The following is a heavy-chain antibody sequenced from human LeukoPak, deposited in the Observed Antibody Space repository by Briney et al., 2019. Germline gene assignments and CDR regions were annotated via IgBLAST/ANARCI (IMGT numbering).Heavy chain of an antibody. CDR2: ISYDGNNK. J-gene: IGHJ4*02. CDR1: AFTFSSYA. D-gene: IGHD3-22*01. Sequence: GGSLRLSCAASAFTFSSYAMHWVRQAPGKGLEWVAVISYDGNNKYYADSVKGRFTISRDNSKNTLSLQMNSLRAEDTAVYYCARCYDSNGDTLSGYFDSWGQGTLVSVSS. CDR3: ARCYDSNGDTLSGYFDS. V-gene: IGHV3-30*04.